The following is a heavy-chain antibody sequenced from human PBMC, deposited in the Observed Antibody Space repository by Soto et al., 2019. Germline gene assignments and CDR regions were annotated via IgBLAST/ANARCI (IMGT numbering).Heavy chain of an antibody. D-gene: IGHD6-19*01. J-gene: IGHJ4*02. Sequence: EVQLVESGGGLVQPGGSLRLSCAASGFTFSSYSMNWVRQAPGKGLEWVSYISSSSSTIYYADSVKGRFTISRDNAKNSRYLQRNSLRAEDTAGYYCASIPGYSSGGWDYWGQGTLVTVSS. CDR2: ISSSSSTI. V-gene: IGHV3-48*01. CDR3: ASIPGYSSGGWDY. CDR1: GFTFSSYS.